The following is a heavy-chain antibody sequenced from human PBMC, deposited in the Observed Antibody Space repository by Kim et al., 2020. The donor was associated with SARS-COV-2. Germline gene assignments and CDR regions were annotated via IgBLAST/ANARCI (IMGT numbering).Heavy chain of an antibody. J-gene: IGHJ4*02. Sequence: GRFTISRDNSKNTLYLQMNSLRAEDTAVYYCANLRYFDWLFPEDEYYFDYWGQGTLVTVSS. V-gene: IGHV3-23*01. D-gene: IGHD3-9*01. CDR3: ANLRYFDWLFPEDEYYFDY.